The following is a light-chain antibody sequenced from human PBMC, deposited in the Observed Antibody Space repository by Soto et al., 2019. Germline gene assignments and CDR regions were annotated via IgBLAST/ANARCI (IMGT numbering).Light chain of an antibody. J-gene: IGLJ2*01. CDR2: DVS. Sequence: QSALTQPRSVSGSPGQSVTISCTGTSSDVGGYNYVSWYQQHPGKAPKLMIYDVSKRPSGVPDRFSGSKSGNTASLTISGLQAEDAADYYCCSYAGSYVVFGGGTKATVL. CDR3: CSYAGSYVV. V-gene: IGLV2-11*01. CDR1: SSDVGGYNY.